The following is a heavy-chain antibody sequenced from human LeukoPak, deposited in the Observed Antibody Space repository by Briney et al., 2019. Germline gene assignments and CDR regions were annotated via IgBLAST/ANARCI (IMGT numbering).Heavy chain of an antibody. CDR2: IYYSGST. J-gene: IGHJ4*02. V-gene: IGHV4-31*03. CDR3: ARDVVSDSSLDY. CDR1: GGSISSGGYY. Sequence: PSETLSLTCTVSGGSISSGGYYWSWIHQHPGKGLEWIGHIYYSGSTYYNPSLKSRVTISVDTSKNQFSLKLSSVTVADTAMYYCARDVVSDSSLDYWGQGTLVTVSS. D-gene: IGHD6-19*01.